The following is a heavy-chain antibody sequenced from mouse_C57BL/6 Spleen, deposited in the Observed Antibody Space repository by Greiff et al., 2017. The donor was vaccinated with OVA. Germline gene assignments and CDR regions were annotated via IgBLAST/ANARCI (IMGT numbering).Heavy chain of an antibody. Sequence: QVQLQQPGAELVMPGASVKLSCKASGYTFTSYWMHWVKQRPGQGLEWIGEIDPSDSYTNYNQKFKGKATLTVDTSSSTAYMQLSSLTSEDSAVYYCARYGNYYFDYWGQGTTLTVSS. CDR3: ARYGNYYFDY. CDR2: IDPSDSYT. D-gene: IGHD2-1*01. J-gene: IGHJ2*01. V-gene: IGHV1-69*01. CDR1: GYTFTSYW.